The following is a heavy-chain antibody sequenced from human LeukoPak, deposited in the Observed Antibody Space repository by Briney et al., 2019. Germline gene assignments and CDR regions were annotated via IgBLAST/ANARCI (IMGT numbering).Heavy chain of an antibody. Sequence: PGGSLRLSCAASGFTFSSYSMNWVRQAPGKGLEWVSSISSSSSYIYYADSVKGRFTISRDNAKNSLYLQMNSLRAEDTAVYYCVVVTAILDAFDIWGQGTMVTVSS. J-gene: IGHJ3*02. CDR1: GFTFSSYS. CDR2: ISSSSSYI. CDR3: VVVTAILDAFDI. V-gene: IGHV3-21*01. D-gene: IGHD2-21*02.